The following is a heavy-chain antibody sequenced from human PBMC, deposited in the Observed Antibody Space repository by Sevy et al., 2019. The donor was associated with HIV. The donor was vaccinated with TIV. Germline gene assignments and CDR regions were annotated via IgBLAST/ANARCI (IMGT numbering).Heavy chain of an antibody. CDR1: GGSITSLY. CDR3: AGENAWGRGYS. Sequence: SETLSLTCTVSGGSITSLYWNWIRQPPRKGLEWIANIYYNGHINYNPSLKSRVTLSLDTSKNQFSLRLSSVTAADTDMYYCAGENAWGRGYSWGQGTLVTVSS. J-gene: IGHJ4*02. CDR2: IYYNGHI. D-gene: IGHD1-26*01. V-gene: IGHV4-59*08.